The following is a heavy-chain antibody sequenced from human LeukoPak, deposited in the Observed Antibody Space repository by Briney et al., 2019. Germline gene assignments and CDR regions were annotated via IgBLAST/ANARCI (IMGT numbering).Heavy chain of an antibody. CDR3: ARDAGGTWFDP. CDR1: GGSISSHY. Sequence: PSETLSLTCTVSGGSISSHYWSWIRQPPGKGLEWIGYIYYSGSTNYNPSLKSRVTISVDTSKNQFSLKLTSVTAADTAVYYCARDAGGTWFDPWGQGTLVTVSS. CDR2: IYYSGST. J-gene: IGHJ5*02. V-gene: IGHV4-59*11.